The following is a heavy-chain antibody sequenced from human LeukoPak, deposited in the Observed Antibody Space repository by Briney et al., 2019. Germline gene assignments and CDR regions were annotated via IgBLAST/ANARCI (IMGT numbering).Heavy chain of an antibody. D-gene: IGHD6-13*01. Sequence: PSETLSLTCTVSGGSISSYYWSWIRQPPGKGLEWIGYIYYSGSTNYNPSLKSRVTISVDTSKNQFSLKLSSVTAADTAVYYCARDYVSGWYSEPYNWFDPWGQGTLVTVSS. CDR3: ARDYVSGWYSEPYNWFDP. CDR1: GGSISSYY. J-gene: IGHJ5*02. CDR2: IYYSGST. V-gene: IGHV4-59*12.